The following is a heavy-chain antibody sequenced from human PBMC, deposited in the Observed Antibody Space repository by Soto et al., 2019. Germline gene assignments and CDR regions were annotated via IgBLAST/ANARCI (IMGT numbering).Heavy chain of an antibody. J-gene: IGHJ6*03. Sequence: EVQLVESGGGLVKPGGSLRLSCAASGFTFSSYSMNWVRQAPGKGLEWVSAISSSSSYIYYADSVKGRFTISRDNSKNLLYLQMKSPRAEYTAVDYCARARMVGSYTGLDYYYYMDVWGKGTTVTVSS. V-gene: IGHV3-21*01. CDR3: ARARMVGSYTGLDYYYYMDV. CDR1: GFTFSSYS. CDR2: ISSSSSYI. D-gene: IGHD3-10*01.